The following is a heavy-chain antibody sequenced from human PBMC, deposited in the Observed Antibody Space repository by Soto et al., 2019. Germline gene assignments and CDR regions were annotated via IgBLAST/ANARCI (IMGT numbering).Heavy chain of an antibody. D-gene: IGHD3-3*01. V-gene: IGHV3-23*01. Sequence: GGSLRLSCASSGFTFSSYAMSWVRQAPGKGLEWVSAISGSGGSTYYADSVKGRFTISRDNSKNTLYLQMNSLRAEDTAVYYCARGRGSASFGVVIIAPFDYWGQGTLVTVSS. CDR3: ARGRGSASFGVVIIAPFDY. CDR1: GFTFSSYA. J-gene: IGHJ4*02. CDR2: ISGSGGST.